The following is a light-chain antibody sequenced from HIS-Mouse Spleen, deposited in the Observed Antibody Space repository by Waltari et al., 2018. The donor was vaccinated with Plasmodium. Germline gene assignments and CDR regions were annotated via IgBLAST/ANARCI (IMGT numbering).Light chain of an antibody. CDR3: SSYAGSNNLV. CDR2: EVS. Sequence: QSALTQPPSASGSPGPSVTISCTGTSSTLGGYNYVPWYQQHPGKAPKLMIYEVSKRPSGVPDRFSGSKSGNTASLTVSGLQAEDEADYYCSSYAGSNNLVFGGGTKLTVL. J-gene: IGLJ2*01. V-gene: IGLV2-8*01. CDR1: SSTLGGYNY.